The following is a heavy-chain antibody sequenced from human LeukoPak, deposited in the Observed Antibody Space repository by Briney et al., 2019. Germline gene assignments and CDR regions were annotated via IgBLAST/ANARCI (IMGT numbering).Heavy chain of an antibody. CDR2: ISGSGGST. CDR1: GFTFISYA. Sequence: PGGSLRLSCAASGFTFISYAMSWVRQAPGKGLEWVSAISGSGGSTYFADSVKGRFTISRDNSKNTLYLQMNSLRAEDTAVYYCAKRVSVWFTFYFDYWGQGALVTVSS. CDR3: AKRVSVWFTFYFDY. D-gene: IGHD3-10*01. J-gene: IGHJ4*02. V-gene: IGHV3-23*01.